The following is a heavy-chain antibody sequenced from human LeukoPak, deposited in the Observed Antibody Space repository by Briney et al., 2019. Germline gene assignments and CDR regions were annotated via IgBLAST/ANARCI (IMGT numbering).Heavy chain of an antibody. D-gene: IGHD1-1*01. CDR2: ISSSSSYI. CDR3: ARDPGPVGTPTHNYLDP. J-gene: IGHJ5*02. CDR1: GGSISRSNYY. V-gene: IGHV3-21*01. Sequence: PSETLSLTCTVSGGSISRSNYYWGWVRQAPGKGLEWVLSISSSSSYIYYGDSVKGRFTISRDNAKKSLYLQMNSLRAEDTAVYYCARDPGPVGTPTHNYLDPWGQGTLVTVSS.